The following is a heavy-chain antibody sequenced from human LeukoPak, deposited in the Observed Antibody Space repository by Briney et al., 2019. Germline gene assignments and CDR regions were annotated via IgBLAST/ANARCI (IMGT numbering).Heavy chain of an antibody. CDR3: ARDIGGSYLGY. CDR1: GSSISSGGYY. J-gene: IGHJ4*02. CDR2: IYHSGST. Sequence: PSETLSLTCTVSGSSISSGGYYWSWIRQPPGKGLEWIGYIYHSGSTYYNPSLKSRVTISVDRSKNQFSLKLSSVTAADTAVYYCARDIGGSYLGYWGQGTLVTVSS. D-gene: IGHD1-26*01. V-gene: IGHV4-30-2*01.